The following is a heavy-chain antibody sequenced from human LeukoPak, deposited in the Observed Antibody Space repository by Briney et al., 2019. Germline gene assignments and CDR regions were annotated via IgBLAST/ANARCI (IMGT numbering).Heavy chain of an antibody. J-gene: IGHJ5*02. CDR1: GFTFSSYA. Sequence: GGSLRLSCAASGFTFSSYAMSWVRQAAGKGLEWVSAISGSGGSTYYADSVKGRFTISRDNSKNTLYLQMNSLRAEDTAVYYCAKGGYCSSTSCYGRENWFDPWGQGTLVTVSS. CDR3: AKGGYCSSTSCYGRENWFDP. CDR2: ISGSGGST. D-gene: IGHD2-2*01. V-gene: IGHV3-23*01.